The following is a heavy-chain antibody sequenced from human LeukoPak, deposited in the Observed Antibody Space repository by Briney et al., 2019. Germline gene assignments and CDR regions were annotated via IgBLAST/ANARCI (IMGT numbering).Heavy chain of an antibody. V-gene: IGHV4-59*12. CDR1: GGSISSYY. Sequence: PSETLSLTCTVSGGSISSYYWSWIRQPPGKGLEWIGYIYYSGSTNYNPSLKSRVTISVDTSKNQFSLKLSSVTAADTAVYYCARRLRSIAAAGRTTFDYWGQGTLVTVSS. CDR3: ARRLRSIAAAGRTTFDY. CDR2: IYYSGST. J-gene: IGHJ4*02. D-gene: IGHD6-13*01.